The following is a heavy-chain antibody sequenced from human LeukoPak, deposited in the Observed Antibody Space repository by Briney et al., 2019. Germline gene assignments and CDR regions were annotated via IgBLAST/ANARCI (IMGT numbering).Heavy chain of an antibody. CDR1: GGSISSYY. V-gene: IGHV4-59*01. CDR3: ARSSYGSGRYGPQFDY. Sequence: PSETLSLTCTASGGSISSYYWSWIRQPPGKGLEWIGYIYYSGNTKYNPSLKSRVTISVDTSKNQFSLKLSSVTAADTAVYYCARSSYGSGRYGPQFDYWGQGTLVTVSS. J-gene: IGHJ4*02. D-gene: IGHD3-10*01. CDR2: IYYSGNT.